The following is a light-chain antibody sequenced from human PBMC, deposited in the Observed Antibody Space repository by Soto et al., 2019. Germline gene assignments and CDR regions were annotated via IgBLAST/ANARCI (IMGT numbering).Light chain of an antibody. CDR2: GAS. J-gene: IGKJ1*01. CDR3: QQYNMWRT. Sequence: EIVMTQSPATLSASPGERATLSCRASQSVSSNLAWYQQKPGQAPRLLIYGASTRATGIPARISGSGSGTEFTLTITSLRSEDFAVYYCQQYNMWRTLGQGTKVDIK. CDR1: QSVSSN. V-gene: IGKV3-15*01.